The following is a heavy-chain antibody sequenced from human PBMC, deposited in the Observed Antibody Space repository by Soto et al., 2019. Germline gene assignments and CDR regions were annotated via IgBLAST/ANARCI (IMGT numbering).Heavy chain of an antibody. V-gene: IGHV3-11*04. D-gene: IGHD1-7*01. CDR3: ARDGVSSTEYTGNYGNYFDY. J-gene: IGHJ4*02. CDR1: GFTFSDYY. Sequence: GGSLRLSCAASGFTFSDYYMSWIRQAPGKGLEWVSYISSSGSTIYYADSVKGRFTTSRDSTKHSLYLQMNSLRPDDTAMYYCARDGVSSTEYTGNYGNYFDYWGQGALVTVSS. CDR2: ISSSGSTI.